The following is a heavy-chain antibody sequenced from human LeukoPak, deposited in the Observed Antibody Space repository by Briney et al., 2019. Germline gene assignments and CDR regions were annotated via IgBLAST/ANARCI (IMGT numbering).Heavy chain of an antibody. CDR3: GRPGMGAIYDFDS. CDR2: IYPPDSDT. CDR1: GYTFSKYW. D-gene: IGHD1-26*01. J-gene: IGHJ4*02. Sequence: GESLKISCHGSGYTFSKYWIGWVRQVPGKGLEWMGIIYPPDSDTKYSPSFRGQVTMSVDKSTATAYLQWNSRKASDTALYYCGRPGMGAIYDFDSWGEGTLVPVSS. V-gene: IGHV5-51*01.